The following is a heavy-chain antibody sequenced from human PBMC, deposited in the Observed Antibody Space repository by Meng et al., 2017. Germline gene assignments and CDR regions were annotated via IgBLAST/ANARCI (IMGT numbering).Heavy chain of an antibody. CDR3: ARDLGPYYYDSRAFDI. CDR1: GYSISSGYY. CDR2: IYHSGST. J-gene: IGHJ3*02. V-gene: IGHV4-38-2*02. D-gene: IGHD3-22*01. Sequence: GSLRLSCAVSGYSISSGYYWGWIRQPPGKGLEWIGSIYHSGSTYYNPSLKSRVTISVDTSKNQFSLKLSSVTAADTAVYYCARDLGPYYYDSRAFDIWGQGTMVTVSS.